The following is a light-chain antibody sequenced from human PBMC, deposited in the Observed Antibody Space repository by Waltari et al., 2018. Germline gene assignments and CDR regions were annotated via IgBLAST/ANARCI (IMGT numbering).Light chain of an antibody. CDR3: KKYGTRPAT. J-gene: IGKJ1*01. CDR2: DAS. Sequence: EIVLTQSPASLSLSPGDRATLSCRASQSVGRTLAWYQQRPGQAPRLLIYDASSRATGIPDRFSGSGSGTDFSLTISRLEPEDFAVDYCKKYGTRPATFGQGTKVEVK. V-gene: IGKV3-20*01. CDR1: QSVGRT.